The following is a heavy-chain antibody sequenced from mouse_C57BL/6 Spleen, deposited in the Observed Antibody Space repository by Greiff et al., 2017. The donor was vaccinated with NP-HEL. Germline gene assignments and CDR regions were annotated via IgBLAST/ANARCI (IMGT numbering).Heavy chain of an antibody. V-gene: IGHV3-6*01. CDR1: GYSITSGYY. D-gene: IGHD4-1*01. Sequence: EVKLMESGPGLVKPSQSLSLTCSVTGYSITSGYYWNWIRQFPGNKLEWMGYISYDGSNNYNPSLKNRISITRDTSKNQFFLKLNSVTTEDTATYYCARERTGTDWYFDVWGTGTTVTVSS. CDR3: ARERTGTDWYFDV. J-gene: IGHJ1*03. CDR2: ISYDGSN.